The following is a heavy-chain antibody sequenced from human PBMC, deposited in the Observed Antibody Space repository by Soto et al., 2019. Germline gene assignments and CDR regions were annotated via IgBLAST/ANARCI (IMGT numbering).Heavy chain of an antibody. CDR3: ARGLDYVGFDY. D-gene: IGHD4-17*01. Sequence: PSETLSLTXIVSGDSVSSGTYYWSWIRQPPGKGLEWIGYIYYRGSTNYNPSLKSRVTISIDTSRNQFSLKVSSVTAADTAVYYCARGLDYVGFDYWGQGTLVTSP. CDR2: IYYRGST. CDR1: GDSVSSGTYY. J-gene: IGHJ4*02. V-gene: IGHV4-61*01.